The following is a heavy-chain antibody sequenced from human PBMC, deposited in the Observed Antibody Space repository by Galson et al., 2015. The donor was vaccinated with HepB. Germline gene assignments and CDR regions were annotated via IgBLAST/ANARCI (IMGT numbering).Heavy chain of an antibody. D-gene: IGHD3-3*01. J-gene: IGHJ4*02. CDR2: ISWNSGSI. CDR1: GFTFDDYA. V-gene: IGHV3-9*01. Sequence: SLRLSCAASGFTFDDYAMHWVRQAPGKGLEWVSGISWNSGSIGYADSVKGRFTISRDNAKNSLYLQMNSLRAEDTALYYCARNDFWSGYYYFDYWGQGTLVTVSS. CDR3: ARNDFWSGYYYFDY.